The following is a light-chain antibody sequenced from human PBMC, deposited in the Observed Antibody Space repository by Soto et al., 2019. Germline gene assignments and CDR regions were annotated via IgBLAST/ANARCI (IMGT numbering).Light chain of an antibody. J-gene: IGLJ2*01. Sequence: QSVLTQPPSASGTPGQTIAISCSGGSSNIGSHTVNWYQQLPGTAPRLLIYSNTQRPSGVPDHFSGSKSGTSASLAISGLQSESEGDYYCAAWDDSLNGVVFGGGTQLTVL. CDR3: AAWDDSLNGVV. V-gene: IGLV1-44*01. CDR2: SNT. CDR1: SSNIGSHT.